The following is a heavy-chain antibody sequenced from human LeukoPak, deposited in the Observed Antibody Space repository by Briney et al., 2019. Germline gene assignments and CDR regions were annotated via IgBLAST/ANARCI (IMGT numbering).Heavy chain of an antibody. D-gene: IGHD1-26*01. CDR3: ARQVVGATTYFDY. CDR1: GFSFNNYW. V-gene: IGHV5-51*01. CDR2: VYPDGSNT. Sequence: GESLKISCRGSGFSFNNYWIAWVRQMPGKGLEWMGIVYPDGSNTNYSPSFQGQVTMSADKSLSTAYLQWSSLKASDTAMYYCARQVVGATTYFDYWGQGTLVTVSS. J-gene: IGHJ4*02.